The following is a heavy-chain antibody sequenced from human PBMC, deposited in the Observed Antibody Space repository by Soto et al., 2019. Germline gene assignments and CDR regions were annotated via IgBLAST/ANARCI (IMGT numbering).Heavy chain of an antibody. Sequence: VQLLESGGSLVQPGGSLTLSCAASGFPFSIYAMRWVRQTPEKGLEWVAGISGGGNDRYYADFVPGRFTFSRDNSRNIRYTQINGMGADNTAMYFCARSAFMVAPDNEPFDSWGQGTLVTVSS. V-gene: IGHV3-23*01. D-gene: IGHD5-12*01. CDR3: ARSAFMVAPDNEPFDS. J-gene: IGHJ4*02. CDR1: GFPFSIYA. CDR2: ISGGGNDR.